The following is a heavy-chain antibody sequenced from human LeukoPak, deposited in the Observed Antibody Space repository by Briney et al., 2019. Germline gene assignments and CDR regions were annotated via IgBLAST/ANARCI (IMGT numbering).Heavy chain of an antibody. CDR3: ASGYCSSTSCYGGFDP. D-gene: IGHD2-2*01. J-gene: IGHJ5*02. CDR1: GYTFTGYY. Sequence: ASVKVSCKASGYTFTGYYMHWVRQAPGQGPERMGWINPNSGGTNYAQKFQGRVTMTRDTSISTAYMELSRLRSDDTAVYYCASGYCSSTSCYGGFDPWGQGTLVTVSS. V-gene: IGHV1-2*02. CDR2: INPNSGGT.